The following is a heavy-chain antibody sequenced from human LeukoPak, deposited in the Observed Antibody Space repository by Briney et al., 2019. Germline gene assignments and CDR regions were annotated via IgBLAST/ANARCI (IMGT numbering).Heavy chain of an antibody. CDR2: INHSGST. CDR1: GGSFSGYY. CDR3: ARPLRSAWWELLG. Sequence: PSETLSLTCAVYGGSFSGYYWSWIRQPPGKGLEWIGEINHSGSTNYNPSLKSRVTISVDTSKNQFSLKLSSVTAADTAVYYCARPLRSAWWELLGWGQGTLVTVSS. V-gene: IGHV4-34*01. D-gene: IGHD1-26*01. J-gene: IGHJ4*02.